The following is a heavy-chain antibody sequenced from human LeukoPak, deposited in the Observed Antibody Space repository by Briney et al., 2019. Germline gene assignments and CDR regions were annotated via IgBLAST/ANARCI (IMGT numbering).Heavy chain of an antibody. Sequence: GRSLRLSCAASGFTFSSYGMHWVRQAPGKGLEWVAVISYDGSNKYYADSVKGRFTISRDNSKNTLYLQMNSLRAEDTAVYYCARVGGSSYNYWGQGTLVTVSS. CDR3: ARVGGSSYNY. D-gene: IGHD1-26*01. V-gene: IGHV3-30*03. CDR2: ISYDGSNK. CDR1: GFTFSSYG. J-gene: IGHJ4*02.